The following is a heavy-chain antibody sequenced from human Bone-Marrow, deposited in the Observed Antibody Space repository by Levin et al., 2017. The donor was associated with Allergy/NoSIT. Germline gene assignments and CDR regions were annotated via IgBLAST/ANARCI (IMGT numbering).Heavy chain of an antibody. Sequence: GGSLRLSCAASGFTVSSNYMSWVRQAPGKGLEWVSVIYSGGSTYYADSVKGRFTISRDNSKNTLYLQMNSLRAEDTAVYYCARDLGIAAAGTGYWGQGTLVTVSS. D-gene: IGHD6-13*01. V-gene: IGHV3-66*01. CDR2: IYSGGST. CDR1: GFTVSSNY. CDR3: ARDLGIAAAGTGY. J-gene: IGHJ4*02.